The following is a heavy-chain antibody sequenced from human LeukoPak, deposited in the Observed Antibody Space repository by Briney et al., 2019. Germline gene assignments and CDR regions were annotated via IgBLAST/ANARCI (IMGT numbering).Heavy chain of an antibody. CDR2: FIGDVAST. D-gene: IGHD6-13*01. V-gene: IGHV3-43D*04. J-gene: IGHJ6*03. CDR1: GFTFDDYA. CDR3: ATAAAAGTQDYYYYYMDV. Sequence: GESLTLSCTASGFTFDDYAMHWVRQAPGKCLEWVSLFIGDVASTYYANSVKGRFTISRDNSKNSLYLQMNSLRAEDTALYYCATAAAAGTQDYYYYYMDVWGKGTTVTVSS.